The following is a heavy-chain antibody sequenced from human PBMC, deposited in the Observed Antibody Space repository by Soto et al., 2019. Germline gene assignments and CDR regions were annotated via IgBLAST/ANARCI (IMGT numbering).Heavy chain of an antibody. Sequence: QVQLVESGGGVVPPGGSLRLSCVASGFIFSSYGMYWVRQAPGKGLEWVGVIWYDGSNKYYGDSVKGRFTISRDNSNNTLYLQMSSLRAEDTAVYYCAREPYSNYVMDVWGQGTTVTVSS. D-gene: IGHD4-4*01. CDR1: GFIFSSYG. J-gene: IGHJ6*02. V-gene: IGHV3-33*01. CDR2: IWYDGSNK. CDR3: AREPYSNYVMDV.